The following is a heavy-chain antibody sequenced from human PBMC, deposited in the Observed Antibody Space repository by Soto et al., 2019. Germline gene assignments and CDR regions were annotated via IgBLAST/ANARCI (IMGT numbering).Heavy chain of an antibody. Sequence: EVQLVESGGGLVQPGGSLRLSCAASGFTVSSNYMSWVRQAPGKGLEWVSVIYSGGSTYYADSVKGRFTISRHNSKNTLYLQMNSLRAEDTAVYYCARDAPPDAYYDPSWGQGTLVTVSP. J-gene: IGHJ5*02. CDR3: ARDAPPDAYYDPS. D-gene: IGHD3-3*01. V-gene: IGHV3-53*04. CDR2: IYSGGST. CDR1: GFTVSSNY.